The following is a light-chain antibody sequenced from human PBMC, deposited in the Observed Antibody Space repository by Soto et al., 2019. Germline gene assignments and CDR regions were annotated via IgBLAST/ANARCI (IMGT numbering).Light chain of an antibody. Sequence: QSALAQPASVYGSRGQSITISCTGTSSDVGRYNYVSWFQQHPGKVPKLIIYDVSNWPSGVSDRFSGSKSGNTASLTISGLQPEDEADYYCSSFKSSSTFVFGTGTKVTV. CDR1: SSDVGRYNY. CDR3: SSFKSSSTFV. CDR2: DVS. J-gene: IGLJ1*01. V-gene: IGLV2-14*03.